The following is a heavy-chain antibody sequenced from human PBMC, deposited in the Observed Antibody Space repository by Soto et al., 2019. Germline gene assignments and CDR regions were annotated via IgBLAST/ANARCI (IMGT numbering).Heavy chain of an antibody. D-gene: IGHD6-19*01. Sequence: GESLKISCKGSGYSFTSYWIGWVRQMPGKGLEWMRIIYPGDSDTRYSPSFQGQVTISADKSISTAYLRWSSLKASDTAMYYCARHLAGINTPLDYWGQGTLVTVSS. CDR3: ARHLAGINTPLDY. J-gene: IGHJ4*02. V-gene: IGHV5-51*01. CDR1: GYSFTSYW. CDR2: IYPGDSDT.